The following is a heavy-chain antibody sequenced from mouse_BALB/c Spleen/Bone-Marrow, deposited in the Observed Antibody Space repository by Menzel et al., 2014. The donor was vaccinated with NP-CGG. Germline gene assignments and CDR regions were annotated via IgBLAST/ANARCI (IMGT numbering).Heavy chain of an antibody. Sequence: EVQLQESGGGLVQPGGSLRLSCATSGFTFTDYYMNWVRQPPGKALEWLGFIRNKANGYTTEFSASVKGRFTISRDNSQSILYLQMNTLRAEDSATYYCARDIVGITLDYWGQGTTLTVSS. CDR2: IRNKANGYTT. CDR3: ARDIVGITLDY. J-gene: IGHJ2*01. D-gene: IGHD1-1*01. V-gene: IGHV7-3*02. CDR1: GFTFTDYY.